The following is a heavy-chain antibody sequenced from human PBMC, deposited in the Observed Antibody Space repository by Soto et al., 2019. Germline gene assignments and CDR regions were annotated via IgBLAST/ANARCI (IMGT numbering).Heavy chain of an antibody. CDR2: IYSDDNT. V-gene: IGHV3-53*01. J-gene: IGHJ4*02. CDR1: GITATNGH. D-gene: IGHD1-1*01. CDR3: ARDWNGDKYFDF. Sequence: GGSLRLSCAASGITATNGHIIWFRQAPGKGLEWVSVIYSDDNTYYADSVKGRFTISRDTSKDTVYLQMNSLRADDTAVYYCARDWNGDKYFDFWDQGSLVTVSS.